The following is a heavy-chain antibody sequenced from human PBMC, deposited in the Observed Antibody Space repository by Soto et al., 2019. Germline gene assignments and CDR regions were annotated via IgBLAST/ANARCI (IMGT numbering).Heavy chain of an antibody. D-gene: IGHD6-19*01. CDR1: RDCCDSFA. Sequence: CAASRDCCDSFAMTWVRQAPGKWLEYVSSITSSGSEVFHAASVKGRFTMSRDNSKNMLYLQMNSLRAEDTAVYYCAKEGYDSGWYWDSWG. CDR3: AKEGYDSGWYWDS. J-gene: IGHJ5*01. CDR2: ITSSGSEV. V-gene: IGHV3-23*01.